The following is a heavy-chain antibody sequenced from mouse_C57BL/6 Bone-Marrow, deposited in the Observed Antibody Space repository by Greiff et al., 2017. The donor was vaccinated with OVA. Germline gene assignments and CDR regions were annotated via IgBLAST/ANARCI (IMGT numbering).Heavy chain of an antibody. CDR2: IYPGDGDT. J-gene: IGHJ4*01. V-gene: IGHV1-82*01. D-gene: IGHD2-10*02. Sequence: VQLKESGPELVKPGASVKISCKASGYAFSSSWMNWVKQRPGKGLEWIGRIYPGDGDTNYNGKFKGKATLTADKSSSTAYMQLSILTSEDSAVYVCARRVWPGYYDMEYWGQGTSVTVSS. CDR1: GYAFSSSW. CDR3: ARRVWPGYYDMEY.